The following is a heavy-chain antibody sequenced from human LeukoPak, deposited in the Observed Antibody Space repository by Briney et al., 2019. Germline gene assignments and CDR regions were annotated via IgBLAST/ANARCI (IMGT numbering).Heavy chain of an antibody. V-gene: IGHV1-2*04. CDR1: GYTFTGYY. Sequence: ASVKVSCKASGYTFTGYYMHWVRQAPGQGLEWMGWINPNSGGTNYAQKFQGWVTMTRDTSISTAYMELSRLRSDDTAVYYCAREDTPIVVVITTGAFDIWGQGTMVTVSS. CDR3: AREDTPIVVVITTGAFDI. D-gene: IGHD3-22*01. CDR2: INPNSGGT. J-gene: IGHJ3*02.